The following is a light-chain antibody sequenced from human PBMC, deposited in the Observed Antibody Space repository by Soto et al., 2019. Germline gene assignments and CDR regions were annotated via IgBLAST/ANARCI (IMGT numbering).Light chain of an antibody. J-gene: IGKJ1*01. CDR2: DAS. Sequence: EIVLTQSPATLSLSPGETATLSCRASQSVRNYLAWYQQKPGQAPRLLIYDASNRATGIPARFSGTGSGTDFTLTISSLEPEDFAIYYCQQRSKMPLTFGHGTKVDIK. CDR3: QQRSKMPLT. CDR1: QSVRNY. V-gene: IGKV3-11*01.